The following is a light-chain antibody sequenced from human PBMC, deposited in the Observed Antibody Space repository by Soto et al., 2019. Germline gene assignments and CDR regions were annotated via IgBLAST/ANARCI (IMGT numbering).Light chain of an antibody. CDR3: LQDNTYPWT. J-gene: IGKJ1*01. CDR2: RAS. Sequence: TQFPSTLPANPGDRAPLSWSASQGFSNYLNWYQHKPGQAPRLLINRASSRATGIPSRFSGSGFGTEFTLTISSLQPEDFATYYCLQDNTYPWTFGQGSKVDIK. CDR1: QGFSNY. V-gene: IGKV3-15*01.